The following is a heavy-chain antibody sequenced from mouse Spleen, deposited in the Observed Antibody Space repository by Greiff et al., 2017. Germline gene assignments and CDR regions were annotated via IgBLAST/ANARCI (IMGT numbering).Heavy chain of an antibody. Sequence: ESGPGLVKPSQSLSLTCSVTGYSITSGYYWNWIRQFPGNKLEWMGYISYDGSNNYNPSLKNRISITRDTSKNQFFLKLNSVTTEDTATYYCASGTARFAYWGQGTLVTVSA. CDR2: ISYDGSN. V-gene: IGHV3-6*01. CDR1: GYSITSGYY. J-gene: IGHJ3*01. D-gene: IGHD1-2*01. CDR3: ASGTARFAY.